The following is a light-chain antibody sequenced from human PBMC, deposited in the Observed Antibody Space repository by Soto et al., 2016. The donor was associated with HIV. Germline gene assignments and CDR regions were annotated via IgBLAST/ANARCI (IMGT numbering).Light chain of an antibody. V-gene: IGLV3-21*04. CDR1: KLGSQS. Sequence: SYELTQPFAVSVAPGKPAFITXGGEKLGSQSVHWYQQKPGQAPVLVIYDDRARPSGIPARFSGSTSGDSATLTISRVEVEDEADYYCQVWDSRADGLFGGGTKLTVL. CDR3: QVWDSRADGL. CDR2: DDR. J-gene: IGLJ2*01.